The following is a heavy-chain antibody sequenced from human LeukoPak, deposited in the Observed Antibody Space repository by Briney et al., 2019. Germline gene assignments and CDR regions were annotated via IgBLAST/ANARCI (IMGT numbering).Heavy chain of an antibody. V-gene: IGHV5-51*01. CDR3: ARRHYGMDV. CDR1: GYSFTNYW. Sequence: GESLKISCQGSGYSFTNYWIGWVRQMPGKGLEWMGNIYPGDSDTRYSPSFQGQITISADESITTAYLQWSSLKASDTAMYYCARRHYGMDVWGQGTSVTVSS. J-gene: IGHJ6*02. CDR2: IYPGDSDT.